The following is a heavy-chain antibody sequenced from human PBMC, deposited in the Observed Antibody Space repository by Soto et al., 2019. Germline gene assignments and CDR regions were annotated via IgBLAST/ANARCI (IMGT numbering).Heavy chain of an antibody. Sequence: VHLVESGGGLVKPGGSLRLSCAASGFNFSNYYMNWVRQAPGKGLEWISSISGNSKYVDNADSVRGRFTISRDNAKNSLYLQMNSLRVEDTAVYYCARKALFLAYAPFDSWGQGTLVTVSS. CDR2: ISGNSKYV. CDR1: GFNFSNYY. V-gene: IGHV3-21*01. J-gene: IGHJ4*02. D-gene: IGHD3-3*01. CDR3: ARKALFLAYAPFDS.